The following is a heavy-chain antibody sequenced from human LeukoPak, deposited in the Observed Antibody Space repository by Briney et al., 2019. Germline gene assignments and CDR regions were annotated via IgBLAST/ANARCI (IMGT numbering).Heavy chain of an antibody. CDR2: IRYEGKDK. CDR1: GVTFSYYG. Sequence: GGSLRLACAAAGVTFSYYGFHWVRQAPGKGLAWVAFIRYEGKDKFYAESVKGRFTISRDTSRNTLYLQMNSLRLEDTAVYYCAKDLMGDRWFGESWGQGTLVTAS. CDR3: AKDLMGDRWFGES. D-gene: IGHD3-10*01. V-gene: IGHV3-30*02. J-gene: IGHJ5*02.